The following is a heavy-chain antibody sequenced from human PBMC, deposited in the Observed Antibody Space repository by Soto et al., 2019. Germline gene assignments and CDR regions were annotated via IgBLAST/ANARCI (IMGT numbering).Heavy chain of an antibody. CDR2: ISNSGST. Sequence: SETLSLTCTVSGGSVTSDEDYWTWIRQSPGKGLEWIGYISNSGSTGYNPSLKTRLSMSVDRSKDQFTLRLTSVTAADTAVYFCATESGSTYGYFDHWGQGTQVTVSS. J-gene: IGHJ4*02. D-gene: IGHD5-18*01. CDR3: ATESGSTYGYFDH. V-gene: IGHV4-30-4*01. CDR1: GGSVTSDEDY.